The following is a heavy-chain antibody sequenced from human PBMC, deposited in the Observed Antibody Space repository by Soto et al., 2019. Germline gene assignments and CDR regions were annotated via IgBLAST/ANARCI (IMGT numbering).Heavy chain of an antibody. CDR3: ARLEKWYYNYYGLDV. V-gene: IGHV5-10-1*01. Sequence: GESLKISCQGSGYSFTTYWISWVRQMPGKGLEWMGKIDPGDSSTNYSPSFRGHITISVDRSINTAHLQFSSLKAADTAVYYCARLEKWYYNYYGLDVWRQGTMVTVSS. CDR2: IDPGDSST. J-gene: IGHJ6*02. D-gene: IGHD1-26*01. CDR1: GYSFTTYW.